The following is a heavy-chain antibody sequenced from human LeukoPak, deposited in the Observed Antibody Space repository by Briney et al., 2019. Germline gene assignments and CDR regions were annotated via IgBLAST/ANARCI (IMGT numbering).Heavy chain of an antibody. V-gene: IGHV4-39*07. J-gene: IGHJ4*02. CDR3: ASSILSIVGATPFDY. CDR1: GGSISSSSYY. CDR2: IYYSGST. Sequence: SETLSLTCTVSGGSISSSSYYWGWIRQPPGKGLEGIGSIYYSGSTYYNPSLKSRVTISVDTSKNQFSLKLSSVTAADTAVYYCASSILSIVGATPFDYWGQGTLVTVSS. D-gene: IGHD1-26*01.